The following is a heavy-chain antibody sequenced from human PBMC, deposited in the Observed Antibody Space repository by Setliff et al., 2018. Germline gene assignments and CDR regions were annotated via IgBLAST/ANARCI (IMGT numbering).Heavy chain of an antibody. J-gene: IGHJ4*02. CDR1: GGSFSTYY. Sequence: SETLSLTCTVSGGSFSTYYWSWNRQAPGKGLEWIGHVYYSGAANYNPSLKSRVTVSVDTSKNQFSLRLISVTAADTAVYYCARGGTFRYFDYWGQGTPVTVSS. CDR3: ARGGTFRYFDY. CDR2: VYYSGAA. D-gene: IGHD5-12*01. V-gene: IGHV4-59*01.